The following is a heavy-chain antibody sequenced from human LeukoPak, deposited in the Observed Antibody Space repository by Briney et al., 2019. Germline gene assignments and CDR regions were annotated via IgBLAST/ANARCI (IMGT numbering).Heavy chain of an antibody. V-gene: IGHV4-39*07. Sequence: SETLSLTCTVSGGSISSSSYYWGWIRQPPGRGLEWIGSVYYSGSTYYNPSLKSRVTISVDTSKSQFSLNRISVTAADTAYYMDVWGKRTTVTGSS. CDR1: GGSISSSSYY. CDR2: VYYSGST. J-gene: IGHJ6*03. CDR3: V.